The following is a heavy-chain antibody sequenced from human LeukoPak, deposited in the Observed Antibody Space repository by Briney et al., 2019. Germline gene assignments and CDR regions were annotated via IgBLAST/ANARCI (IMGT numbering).Heavy chain of an antibody. CDR3: ARDRTAYSYGTFFAY. V-gene: IGHV3-30*02. J-gene: IGHJ4*02. Sequence: PGGSLRLSCAASGFTFSSYGMRWVRQAPGKGLEWVAFIQYDGSNKFYADSVKGRFTISRDNSRNTLYLQMNSLRAEDTAVYYCARDRTAYSYGTFFAYWGQGTLVTVSS. CDR1: GFTFSSYG. D-gene: IGHD5-18*01. CDR2: IQYDGSNK.